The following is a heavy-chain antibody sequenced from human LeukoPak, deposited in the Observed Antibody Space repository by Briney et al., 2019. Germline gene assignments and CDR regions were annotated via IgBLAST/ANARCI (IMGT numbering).Heavy chain of an antibody. Sequence: PGGSLRLSCAASGFTFSSYAMSWVRQAPGKGLEWVSAISISVGSTYYADSVKGRFTISRDNSKNTLYLQMNSLRAEDTAVYYCAKGSSGYYTYYFDDWGQETLVTVSS. CDR3: AKGSSGYYTYYFDD. CDR1: GFTFSSYA. CDR2: ISISVGST. V-gene: IGHV3-23*01. J-gene: IGHJ4*02. D-gene: IGHD3-22*01.